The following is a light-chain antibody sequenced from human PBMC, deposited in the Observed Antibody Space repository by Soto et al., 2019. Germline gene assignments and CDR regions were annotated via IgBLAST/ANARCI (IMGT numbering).Light chain of an antibody. CDR1: PTVASNY. CDR2: GAS. Sequence: EIVLTQSPGTLSLSPGERATLSCRATPTVASNYFAWYQQKPGQAPRLLMNGASSRATGVTDRFSGSGSGTDFTLTISKLEPEDFAVYYCQEYINSRWPFCQGAEVDI. CDR3: QEYINSRWP. J-gene: IGKJ1*01. V-gene: IGKV3-20*01.